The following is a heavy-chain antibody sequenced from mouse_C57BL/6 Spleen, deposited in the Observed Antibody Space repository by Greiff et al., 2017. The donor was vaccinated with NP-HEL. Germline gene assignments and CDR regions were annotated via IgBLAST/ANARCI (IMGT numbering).Heavy chain of an antibody. CDR1: GYTFTDYY. Sequence: EVKLMESGPELVKPGASVKISCKASGYTFTDYYMNWVKQSHGKSLEWIGDINPNNGGTSYNQKFKGKATLTVDKSSSTAYMELRSLTSEDSAVYYCARRGIYYGNYDYFDYWGQGTTLTVSS. V-gene: IGHV1-26*01. D-gene: IGHD2-1*01. J-gene: IGHJ2*01. CDR2: INPNNGGT. CDR3: ARRGIYYGNYDYFDY.